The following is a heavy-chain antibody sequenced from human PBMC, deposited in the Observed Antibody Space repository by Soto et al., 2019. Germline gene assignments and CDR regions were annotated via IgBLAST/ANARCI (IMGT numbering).Heavy chain of an antibody. J-gene: IGHJ5*02. CDR3: ARGGTSGSAVYNWFDP. V-gene: IGHV4-59*02. CDR2: IHYSGGT. CDR1: GASVSSHS. D-gene: IGHD3-10*01. Sequence: PSETLSLTCSVTGASVSSHSWSWIRQSPGKGLEWIGYIHYSGGTNYTPSLRSRVTISVETSKNQLSLNLTSLTAADTAVYYCARGGTSGSAVYNWFDPWGRGTMVAVSS.